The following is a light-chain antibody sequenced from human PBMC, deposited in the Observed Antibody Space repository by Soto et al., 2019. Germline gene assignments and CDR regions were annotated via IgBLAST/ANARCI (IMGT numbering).Light chain of an antibody. Sequence: DIQMTQSPASLSASVGDRVTISCQASQDISRYLNWYQHTPGRAPQLLINDVSSLETGVPSRFSATGSGTEFTLTINGLQPEDLATYYCQQYDIPPSTFGGGTKVAIK. V-gene: IGKV1-33*01. CDR3: QQYDIPPST. CDR1: QDISRY. J-gene: IGKJ4*01. CDR2: DVS.